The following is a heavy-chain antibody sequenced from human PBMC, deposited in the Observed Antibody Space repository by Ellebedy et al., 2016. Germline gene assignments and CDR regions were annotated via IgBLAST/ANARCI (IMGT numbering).Heavy chain of an antibody. Sequence: SETLSLTCSVSGGSISSSSSYWGWIRQPPGTGLEWIGSIYYSGSTYYNPSLKSRVTILVDTSKNQFSLKLRSVTAADTAVYYCARRYSTVVVFDYWGQGTLVTVSS. CDR1: GGSISSSSSY. V-gene: IGHV4-39*07. J-gene: IGHJ4*02. CDR3: ARRYSTVVVFDY. D-gene: IGHD2-21*01. CDR2: IYYSGST.